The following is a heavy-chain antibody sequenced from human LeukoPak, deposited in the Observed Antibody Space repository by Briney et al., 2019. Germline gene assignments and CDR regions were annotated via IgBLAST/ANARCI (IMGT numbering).Heavy chain of an antibody. V-gene: IGHV4-34*01. D-gene: IGHD3-16*02. CDR3: ARGRGYDYVWGSYRKYYYGMDV. J-gene: IGHJ6*02. Sequence: PETLSLTCAVYGGSFSGYYWSWIRQPPGKGLEWIGEINHSGSTNYNPSLKSRVTISVDTSKNQFSLKLSSVTAADTAVYYCARGRGYDYVWGSYRKYYYGMDVWGQGTTVTVSS. CDR2: INHSGST. CDR1: GGSFSGYY.